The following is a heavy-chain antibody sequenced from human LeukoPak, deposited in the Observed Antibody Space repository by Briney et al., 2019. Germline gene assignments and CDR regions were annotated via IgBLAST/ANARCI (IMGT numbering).Heavy chain of an antibody. CDR2: ISGSGDST. J-gene: IGHJ4*03. D-gene: IGHD3-10*01. CDR1: GFTFSSHA. V-gene: IGHV3-23*01. Sequence: PGGSLRLSCVASGFTFSSHAMSWVRQAPGKGLEWVSTISGSGDSTFYADSVKGRFTISRDNSKNTLYLQMNSLRAEDTAVYYCAKEELYYYGSGSYGAFDYWGQGTTVTVSS. CDR3: AKEELYYYGSGSYGAFDY.